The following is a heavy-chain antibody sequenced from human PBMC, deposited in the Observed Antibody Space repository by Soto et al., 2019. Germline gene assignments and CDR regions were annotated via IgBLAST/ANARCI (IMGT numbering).Heavy chain of an antibody. CDR3: HLTTVKKTFDY. CDR2: IIPILGIA. V-gene: IGHV1-69*02. J-gene: IGHJ4*02. D-gene: IGHD4-4*01. Sequence: SVKVSCKASGGTFSSYTISWVRQAPGQGLEWMGRIIPILGIANYAQKFQGRVTITAGKSTSTAYMQLSSLRSEDTVVYYCHLTTVKKTFDYWGQGTLVTVSS. CDR1: GGTFSSYT.